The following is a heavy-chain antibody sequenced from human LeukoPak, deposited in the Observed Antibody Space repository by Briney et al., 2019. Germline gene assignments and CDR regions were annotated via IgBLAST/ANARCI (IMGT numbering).Heavy chain of an antibody. D-gene: IGHD2-2*01. CDR3: ARVFVVVPAANRAPFDY. Sequence: GGSLRLSCAASGFTFSSYAMHWVRQAPGKGLEWVAVISYDGSNKYYADSVKGRFTISRDNSKNTLYLQMNSLRAEDTAVYYCARVFVVVPAANRAPFDYWGQGTLVTVSS. J-gene: IGHJ4*02. CDR1: GFTFSSYA. V-gene: IGHV3-30*04. CDR2: ISYDGSNK.